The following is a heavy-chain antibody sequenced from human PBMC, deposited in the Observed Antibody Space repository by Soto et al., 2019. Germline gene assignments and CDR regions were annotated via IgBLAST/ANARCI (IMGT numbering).Heavy chain of an antibody. V-gene: IGHV4-59*08. CDR1: GGSINSYY. Sequence: PSETLSLPCTFSGGSINSYYWGLIRQPPGEGLEWIWYIYYSGGPHYNPPLQSRVTITVDTSQNPFSLKLNSVAAADTAFYYCAQQVTGLMVYAYDMWGKGTMVTVSS. CDR3: AQQVTGLMVYAYDM. CDR2: IYYSGGP. D-gene: IGHD3-10*01. J-gene: IGHJ3*02.